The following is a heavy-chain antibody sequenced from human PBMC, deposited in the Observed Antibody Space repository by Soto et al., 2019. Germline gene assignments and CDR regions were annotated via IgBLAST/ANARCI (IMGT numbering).Heavy chain of an antibody. CDR2: INGDGRST. CDR3: ARAQYLADDAFDI. D-gene: IGHD2-2*01. Sequence: PWGSLRLSCAASGFISVSYWMHFVRQFPGKGLVWVSRINGDGRSTSYADSVKGRFTISRDNAKNTLYLQMNSLRADDTAVYYCARAQYLADDAFDIWGQGAMVTVSS. J-gene: IGHJ3*02. CDR1: GFISVSYW. V-gene: IGHV3-74*01.